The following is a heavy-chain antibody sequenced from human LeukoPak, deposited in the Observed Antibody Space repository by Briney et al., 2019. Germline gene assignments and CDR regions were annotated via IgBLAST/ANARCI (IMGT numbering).Heavy chain of an antibody. CDR1: GFTFSSYA. V-gene: IGHV3-23*01. CDR3: ATKHTVLFDY. D-gene: IGHD4-17*01. CDR2: ISGSGTTT. Sequence: GRSLRLSCAASGFTFSSYAMSWVRQAPGKGLEWISAISGSGTTTYYADSVKGRFTISRDNSKNTLYLQMNSLRAEDTAVYYCATKHTVLFDYWGQGTLVTVSS. J-gene: IGHJ4*02.